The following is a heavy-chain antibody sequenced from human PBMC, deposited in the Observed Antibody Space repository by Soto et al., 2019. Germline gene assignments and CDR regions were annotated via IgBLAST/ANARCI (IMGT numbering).Heavy chain of an antibody. CDR2: IKTDGSET. Sequence: GGSLRLSCAASGFTFSSFWMSWVRQAPGKGLEWVANIKTDGSETHYVDSVKGRFTISRDNPKTSLFLQMNSLRAEDTAVYFCTSDRYPRFYHGSGSYPYYWGQGXPVTVSS. V-gene: IGHV3-7*03. CDR3: TSDRYPRFYHGSGSYPYY. D-gene: IGHD3-10*01. J-gene: IGHJ4*02. CDR1: GFTFSSFW.